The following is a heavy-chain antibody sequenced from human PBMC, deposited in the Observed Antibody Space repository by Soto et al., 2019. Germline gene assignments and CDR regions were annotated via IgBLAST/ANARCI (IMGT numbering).Heavy chain of an antibody. V-gene: IGHV3-23*01. J-gene: IGHJ4*02. CDR1: RFTFTSYG. Sequence: LRLSCTASRFTFTSYGMGWVRQAPGKGLQWVSTIRGDGGQTHYTDSVKGRFSISRDNSKNTVYLQMDSLRAEDTAMYFCARDVGLDSDDFFAYWGQGTQVTVSS. CDR2: IRGDGGQT. D-gene: IGHD3-9*01. CDR3: ARDVGLDSDDFFAY.